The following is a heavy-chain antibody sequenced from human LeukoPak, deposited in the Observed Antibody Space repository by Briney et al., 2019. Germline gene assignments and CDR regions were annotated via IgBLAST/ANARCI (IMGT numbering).Heavy chain of an antibody. V-gene: IGHV3-53*01. CDR1: GFTVSSNS. CDR2: IYSGGKT. J-gene: IGHJ4*02. D-gene: IGHD2-8*02. Sequence: GGSLRLSCTVSGFTVSSNSWSWVRQAPGKGLEWVSFIYSGGKTHSSDSVKGRFTISRDNSKNTLYLQMSSLRAEDTAIYYCATYRQVLLPFESWGQGTLVTVSS. CDR3: ATYRQVLLPFES.